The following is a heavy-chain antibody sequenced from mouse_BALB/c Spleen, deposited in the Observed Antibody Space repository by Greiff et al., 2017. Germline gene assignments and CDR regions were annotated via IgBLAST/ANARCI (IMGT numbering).Heavy chain of an antibody. J-gene: IGHJ3*01. CDR1: GYTFTSYW. V-gene: IGHV1-7*01. CDR3: ARSPYRSFAY. CDR2: INPSTGYT. Sequence: QVQLQQSGAELAKPGASVKMSCKASGYTFTSYWMHWVKQRPGQGLEWIGYINPSTGYTEYNQKFKDKATLTADKSSSTAYMQLSSLTSEDSAVYYCARSPYRSFAYWGQGTLVTVSA. D-gene: IGHD2-14*01.